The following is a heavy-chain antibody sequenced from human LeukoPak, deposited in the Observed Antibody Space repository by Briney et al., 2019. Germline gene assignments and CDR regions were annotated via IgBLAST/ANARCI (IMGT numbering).Heavy chain of an antibody. CDR2: IYYSGST. J-gene: IGHJ4*02. D-gene: IGHD3-16*01. V-gene: IGHV4-59*01. CDR3: ARESLGEFDY. CDR1: GGSISSYY. Sequence: SETLSLTCTVSGGSISSYYWSWIRQPPGKGLEWIGYIYYSGSTNYNPSLKSRVTISVDTSKNQFSLKPSSVTAADTAVYYCARESLGEFDYWGQGTLVTVSS.